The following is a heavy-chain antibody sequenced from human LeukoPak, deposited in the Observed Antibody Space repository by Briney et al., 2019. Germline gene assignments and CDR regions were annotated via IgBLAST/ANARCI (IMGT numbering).Heavy chain of an antibody. V-gene: IGHV3-48*04. Sequence: PGGSLRLSCAASGFTFSGYNMNWVRQAPGKGMEWVSYITSSSNTIYYADSVKGRFTISRDNAKNSLYLQMNSLRAEDTAVYYCARDLKGFDPWGQGTLVTVSS. CDR3: ARDLKGFDP. CDR2: ITSSSNTI. CDR1: GFTFSGYN. J-gene: IGHJ5*02.